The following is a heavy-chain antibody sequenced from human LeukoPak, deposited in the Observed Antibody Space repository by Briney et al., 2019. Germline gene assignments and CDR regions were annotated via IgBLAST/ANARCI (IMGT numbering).Heavy chain of an antibody. CDR3: ARIYRVWMTLDY. V-gene: IGHV4-61*02. CDR2: IYTSEST. Sequence: SETLSLTCTVSGGSISSSSYYWSWIRQPAVKGLEWIGRIYTSESTNYNPSLKSRVTISVDTSKNQFSLKLSSVTAADTAVYYCARIYRVWMTLDYWGQGTLVTVSS. J-gene: IGHJ4*02. D-gene: IGHD3-16*02. CDR1: GGSISSSSYY.